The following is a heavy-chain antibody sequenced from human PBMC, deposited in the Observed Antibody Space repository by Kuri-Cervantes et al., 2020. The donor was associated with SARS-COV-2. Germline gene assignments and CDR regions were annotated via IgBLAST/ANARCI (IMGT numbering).Heavy chain of an antibody. Sequence: ASVKVSCKASGYTFTSYAMNWVRQAPGQGLEWMGWINTNTGNPTYAQGFTGRFVFSLDTSVSTAYLEISSLRAEDTAVYFCASLGHYGAWYYLDSWGQGTLVTVSS. CDR3: ASLGHYGAWYYLDS. D-gene: IGHD4/OR15-4a*01. CDR1: GYTFTSYA. J-gene: IGHJ4*02. V-gene: IGHV7-4-1*02. CDR2: INTNTGNP.